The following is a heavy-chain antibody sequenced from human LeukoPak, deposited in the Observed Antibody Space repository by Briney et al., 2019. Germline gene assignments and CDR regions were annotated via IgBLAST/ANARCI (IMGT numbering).Heavy chain of an antibody. D-gene: IGHD3-22*01. J-gene: IGHJ4*02. V-gene: IGHV4-59*01. CDR1: GGSFSGYY. CDR3: ARNAVPYDSSGYYGD. CDR2: IYYSGST. Sequence: SETLSLTCAVYGGSFSGYYWSWIRQPPGKGLEWIGYIYYSGSTNYNPSLKSRVTISVDTSKNQFSLKLNSVTAADTAVYYCARNAVPYDSSGYYGDWGQGTLVTVSS.